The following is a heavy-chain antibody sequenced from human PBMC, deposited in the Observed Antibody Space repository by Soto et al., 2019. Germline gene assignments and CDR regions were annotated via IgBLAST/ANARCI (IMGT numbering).Heavy chain of an antibody. CDR1: GYTFTTFG. CDR2: ISGENGDT. J-gene: IGHJ2*01. V-gene: IGHV1-18*01. CDR3: ARCYCSAGSCFTCWHFDL. D-gene: IGHD2-15*01. Sequence: ASVKVSCKAPGYTFTTFGMSWVRQAPGQGLEWMGWISGENGDTNSAQRFQDRVTMTTDTSTNTAYMELRSLTSDDTAVYYCARCYCSAGSCFTCWHFDLWGRGTLVTVSS.